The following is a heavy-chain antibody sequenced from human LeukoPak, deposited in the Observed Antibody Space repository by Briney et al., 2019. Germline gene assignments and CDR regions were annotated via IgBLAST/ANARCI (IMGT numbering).Heavy chain of an antibody. CDR2: INHSGST. V-gene: IGHV4-34*01. Sequence: PSETLSLTCAVYGGSFSGYYWSWIRQPPGKGLEWIGEINHSGSTNYNPSLKSRVTISVDTSRNQFSLKLSSVTAADTAVYYCARLSTNYYGSGSSPFDYWGQGTLVTVSS. J-gene: IGHJ4*02. CDR1: GGSFSGYY. D-gene: IGHD3-10*01. CDR3: ARLSTNYYGSGSSPFDY.